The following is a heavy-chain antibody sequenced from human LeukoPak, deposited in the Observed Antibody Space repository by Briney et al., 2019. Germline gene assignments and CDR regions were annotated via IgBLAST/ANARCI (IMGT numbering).Heavy chain of an antibody. CDR1: GGSFSGYY. CDR2: INHSGST. D-gene: IGHD3-10*01. J-gene: IGHJ6*02. V-gene: IGHV4-34*01. Sequence: SETLSLTCAVYGGSFSGYYWSWIRQPPVKGLEWIGEINHSGSTNYNPSLKSRVTISVDTSKNQFSLKLSSVTAADTAVYYCARVRGYYYYGMDVWGQGTTVTVSS. CDR3: ARVRGYYYYGMDV.